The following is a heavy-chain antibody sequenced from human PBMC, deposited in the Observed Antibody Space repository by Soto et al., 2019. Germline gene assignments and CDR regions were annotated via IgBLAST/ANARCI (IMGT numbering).Heavy chain of an antibody. CDR3: ARASKSQYYYGSGRRRVVYYFDY. J-gene: IGHJ4*02. CDR1: GGSISSYY. CDR2: IYYSGST. D-gene: IGHD3-10*01. V-gene: IGHV4-59*08. Sequence: PSETLSLTCTVSGGSISSYYWSWIRQPPGKGLEWIGYIYYSGSTNYNPSLKSRVTISVDTSKNQFSLKLSSVTAADTAVYYCARASKSQYYYGSGRRRVVYYFDYWGQGTLVTVSS.